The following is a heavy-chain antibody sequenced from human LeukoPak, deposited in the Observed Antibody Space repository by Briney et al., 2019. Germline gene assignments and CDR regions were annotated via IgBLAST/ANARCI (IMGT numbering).Heavy chain of an antibody. CDR2: IYYSGST. Sequence: PSETLSLTCTVSGGSISRGGYYWSWIRQHPGKGLEYIGYIYYSGSTNYNPSLKSRVTISVDTSKNQFSLKLSSVTAADTAVYYCARGGNPVRQNWFDPWGQGTLVTVSS. CDR1: GGSISRGGYY. CDR3: ARGGNPVRQNWFDP. D-gene: IGHD1-1*01. J-gene: IGHJ5*02. V-gene: IGHV4-61*08.